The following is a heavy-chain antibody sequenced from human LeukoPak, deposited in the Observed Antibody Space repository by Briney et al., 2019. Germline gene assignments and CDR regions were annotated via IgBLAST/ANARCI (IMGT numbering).Heavy chain of an antibody. CDR1: GYTFTSYY. D-gene: IGHD5-24*01. CDR2: INPSGGST. CDR3: ARDGTYGMATINPGVY. J-gene: IGHJ4*02. V-gene: IGHV1-46*01. Sequence: GASVKVSCKASGYTFTSYYMRWVRQAPGQGLEWMGIINPSGGSTSYAQKFQGRVTMTRDMSTSTVYMELSSMRSEDTAVYYCARDGTYGMATINPGVYWGQGTLVTVSS.